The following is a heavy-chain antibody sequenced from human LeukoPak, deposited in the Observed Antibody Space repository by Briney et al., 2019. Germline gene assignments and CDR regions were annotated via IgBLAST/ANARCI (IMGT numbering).Heavy chain of an antibody. CDR2: IYYSGST. CDR1: GGSTSSSSYY. D-gene: IGHD5-18*01. V-gene: IGHV4-39*01. Sequence: SETLSLTCTASGGSTSSSSYYWGWIRQPPGKGLEWIGSIYYSGSTYYNPSLKSRVTISVDTSKNQFSLKLNSVTAADTAVYYCARFLDTAMVGHYYYYYYMDVWGKGTTVTVSS. CDR3: ARFLDTAMVGHYYYYYYMDV. J-gene: IGHJ6*03.